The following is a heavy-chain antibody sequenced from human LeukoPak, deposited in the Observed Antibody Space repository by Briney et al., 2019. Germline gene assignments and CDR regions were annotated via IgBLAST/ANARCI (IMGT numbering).Heavy chain of an antibody. CDR2: IKSKTDGGTT. Sequence: ETLSLTCTVSGYSICNGYCWGWIRQPPGKGLEWVGRIKSKTDGGTTDYAAPVKGRFTISRDDSKNTLYLQMNSLKTEDTAVYYCTTSGYYDSSGSENAWGQGTLVTVSS. V-gene: IGHV3-15*01. CDR3: TTSGYYDSSGSENA. J-gene: IGHJ5*02. CDR1: GYSICNGYC. D-gene: IGHD3-22*01.